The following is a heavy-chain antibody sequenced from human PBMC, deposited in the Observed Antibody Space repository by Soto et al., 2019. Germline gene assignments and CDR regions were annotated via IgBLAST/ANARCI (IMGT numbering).Heavy chain of an antibody. J-gene: IGHJ6*02. CDR1: GYTFTSYG. CDR3: ARDALDYDSNYYYGMDV. Sequence: ASVKVSCKASGYTFTSYGISWVRQAPGQGLEWMGWISAYNGNTNYARKLQGRVTMTTDTSTSTAYMELRSLGSDDTAVYYCARDALDYDSNYYYGMDVWGQGTTVTVSS. CDR2: ISAYNGNT. D-gene: IGHD3-3*01. V-gene: IGHV1-18*01.